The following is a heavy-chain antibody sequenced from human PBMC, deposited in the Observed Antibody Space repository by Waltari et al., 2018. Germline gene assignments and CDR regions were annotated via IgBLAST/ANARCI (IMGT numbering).Heavy chain of an antibody. CDR3: ARDQGGASSR. CDR2: INTETGKP. J-gene: IGHJ1*01. Sequence: VQLVQSGSELKKPGASVKVSCKTSGYTFSDFGINWVRQVPGHGLEWMGWINTETGKPTDAQAFTGRSVFSVDAAVSTAYLQIDNLDSKDTAVYFCARDQGGASSRWGQGTPVFVSS. CDR1: GYTFSDFG. D-gene: IGHD2-2*01. V-gene: IGHV7-4-1*01.